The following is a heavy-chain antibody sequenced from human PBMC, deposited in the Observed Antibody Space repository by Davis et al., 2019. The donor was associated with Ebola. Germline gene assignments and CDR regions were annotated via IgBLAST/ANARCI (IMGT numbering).Heavy chain of an antibody. J-gene: IGHJ4*02. CDR3: TGADYGDYGVFDY. V-gene: IGHV3-33*01. CDR1: GFNFRSYG. D-gene: IGHD4-17*01. Sequence: PGGSLRLSCAASGFNFRSYGMHWVRQAPDKGLEWVAVIWYDGSRKYYGDSVKGRFTIARDNSNNRLYLQMNSLKTEDTAVYYCTGADYGDYGVFDYWGQGTLVTVSS. CDR2: IWYDGSRK.